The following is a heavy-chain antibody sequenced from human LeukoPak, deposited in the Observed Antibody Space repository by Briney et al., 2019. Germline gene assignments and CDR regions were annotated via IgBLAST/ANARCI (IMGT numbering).Heavy chain of an antibody. V-gene: IGHV3-9*01. J-gene: IGHJ4*02. CDR2: ISWNSGSI. CDR3: ATAGTYGDRHFFDY. CDR1: GFTFDDYA. Sequence: PGGSLRLSCAASGFTFDDYAMHWVRQAPGKGLEWVSGISWNSGSIGYADSVKGRFTISRDNSKNTLYLQMNSLRAEDTAVYYCATAGTYGDRHFFDYWGQGTLVTVSA. D-gene: IGHD4-17*01.